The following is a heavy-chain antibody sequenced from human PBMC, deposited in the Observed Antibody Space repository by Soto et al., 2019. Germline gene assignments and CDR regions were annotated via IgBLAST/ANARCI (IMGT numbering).Heavy chain of an antibody. CDR1: GGSISRSGYY. Sequence: QLQLQESGPGLVKPSETLSLTCSVSGGSISRSGYYWGWIRQPPGKGLQWIGSIYYTGTTYYNPSLKSHTTISVDTSKNRFSLKLSSVTAADTAIYYCARHVSSGRWIDSWGQGTLVTVSS. J-gene: IGHJ4*02. V-gene: IGHV4-39*01. D-gene: IGHD3-10*01. CDR2: IYYTGTT. CDR3: ARHVSSGRWIDS.